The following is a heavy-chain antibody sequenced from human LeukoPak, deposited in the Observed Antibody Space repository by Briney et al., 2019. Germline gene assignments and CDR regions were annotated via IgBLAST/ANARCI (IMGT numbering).Heavy chain of an antibody. J-gene: IGHJ5*02. CDR2: ICGSGGST. Sequence: PGGSLRLSCAASGFTFSSYAMSWVRQAPGKGLEWVSGICGSGGSTYYADSVKGRFTISRDNSKNTLYLQMNSLRAEATALYYSAKNQVVRGVTGWFDPWGQGTLVTVSS. CDR1: GFTFSSYA. CDR3: AKNQVVRGVTGWFDP. D-gene: IGHD3-10*01. V-gene: IGHV3-23*01.